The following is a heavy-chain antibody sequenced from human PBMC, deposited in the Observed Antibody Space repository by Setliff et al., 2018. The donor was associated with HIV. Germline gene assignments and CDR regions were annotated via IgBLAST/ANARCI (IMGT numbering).Heavy chain of an antibody. D-gene: IGHD3-3*01. Sequence: GGSLRLSCAASGFTFSDYYMSWIRQAPGKGLEWVSYISNSGSTIYYADSVKGRFSISRDNAKSSLYLQMTSLRAEDTAVYYCARGYLYYNLYNGSPVYGMDVWGQGTTVTVSS. CDR3: ARGYLYYNLYNGSPVYGMDV. V-gene: IGHV3-11*04. J-gene: IGHJ6*02. CDR1: GFTFSDYY. CDR2: ISNSGSTI.